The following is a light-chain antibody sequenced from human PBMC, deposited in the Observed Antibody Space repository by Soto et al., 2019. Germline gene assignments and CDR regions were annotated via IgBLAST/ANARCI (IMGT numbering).Light chain of an antibody. J-gene: IGKJ1*01. CDR2: GAS. CDR1: QRISTN. V-gene: IGKV3-20*01. Sequence: EMVVTQSPATLSVSPGERVTLSCRASQRISTNLAWYQHKRGQAPRLLIYGASTRATGIPARFSGSGSGTDFTLTISRLEPEDFAVYYCQQYGSSPPWTFGQGTKVDIK. CDR3: QQYGSSPPWT.